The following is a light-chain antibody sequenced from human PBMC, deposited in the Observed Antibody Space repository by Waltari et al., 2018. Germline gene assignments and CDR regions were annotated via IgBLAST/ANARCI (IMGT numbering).Light chain of an antibody. CDR2: STN. V-gene: IGLV7-43*01. CDR3: LLYYGGFWV. CDR1: TGAVPSGYY. J-gene: IGLJ3*02. Sequence: QTVVTQEPSLTVSPGGTVTLTCASSTGAVPSGYYPNWFQQRPGQAPRALIYSTNNKHSWTPARFSGSLLGGKAALTLAGGQPEDEAEYYCLLYYGGFWVFGGGTKLTVL.